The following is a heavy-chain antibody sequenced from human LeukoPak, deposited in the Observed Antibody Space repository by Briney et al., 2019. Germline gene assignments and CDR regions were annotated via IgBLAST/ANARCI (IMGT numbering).Heavy chain of an antibody. Sequence: GGSLRLSCAASGFTFSDYYMSWLRQAPGKGLEWVSYISSSGSTIYYADSVKGRFTISRDNAKNSLYLQMNSLRAEDTAVYYCARDFISSSYFDYWGQGTLVTVSS. D-gene: IGHD6-6*01. CDR3: ARDFISSSYFDY. V-gene: IGHV3-11*01. J-gene: IGHJ4*02. CDR2: ISSSGSTI. CDR1: GFTFSDYY.